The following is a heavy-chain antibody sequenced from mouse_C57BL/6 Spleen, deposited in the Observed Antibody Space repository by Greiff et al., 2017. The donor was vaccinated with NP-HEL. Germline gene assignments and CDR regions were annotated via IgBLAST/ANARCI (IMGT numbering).Heavy chain of an antibody. CDR2: IDPEDGET. J-gene: IGHJ4*01. V-gene: IGHV14-2*01. CDR1: GFNIKDYY. Sequence: EVKVEESGAELVKPGASVKLSCTASGFNIKDYYMHWVKQRTEQGLEWIGRIDPEDGETKYAPKFQGKATITADTSSNTAYLQLSSLTSEDTAVYYCAPYYYGSSLYAMDYWGQGTSVTVSS. D-gene: IGHD1-1*01. CDR3: APYYYGSSLYAMDY.